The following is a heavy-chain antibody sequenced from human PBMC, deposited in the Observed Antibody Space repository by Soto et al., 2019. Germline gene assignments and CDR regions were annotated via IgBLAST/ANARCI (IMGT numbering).Heavy chain of an antibody. D-gene: IGHD3-22*01. V-gene: IGHV5-51*01. CDR1: GCSFTSYW. Sequence: GESLKISCKGSGCSFTSYWIGWVRQMPGKGLEWMGIIYPGDSDTRYSPSFQGQVTISADKSISTAYLQWSSLKASDTAMYYCARHYDSSGYYRNWFDPWGQGTLVTVSS. J-gene: IGHJ5*02. CDR3: ARHYDSSGYYRNWFDP. CDR2: IYPGDSDT.